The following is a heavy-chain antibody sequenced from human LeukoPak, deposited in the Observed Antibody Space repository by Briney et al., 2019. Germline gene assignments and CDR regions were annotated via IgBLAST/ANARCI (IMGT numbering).Heavy chain of an antibody. J-gene: IGHJ5*02. D-gene: IGHD4-17*01. CDR1: GFTVSSNY. CDR2: IYSGGST. CDR3: ARLVTGTTVIHSGWFDP. Sequence: AGGSLRLSCAASGFTVSSNYMSWVRQAPGKGLEWVSVIYSGGSTYYPDSVKGRFTISRDNSKNTLYLQMNSLRAEDTAVYYCARLVTGTTVIHSGWFDPWGQGTLVTVSS. V-gene: IGHV3-66*04.